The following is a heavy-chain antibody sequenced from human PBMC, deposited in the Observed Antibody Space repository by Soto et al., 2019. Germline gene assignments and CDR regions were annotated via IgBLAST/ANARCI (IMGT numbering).Heavy chain of an antibody. CDR2: INQEGTDT. CDR3: ARPYHGGNSDLGY. V-gene: IGHV3-7*04. CDR1: GFTFRIFW. D-gene: IGHD2-21*02. J-gene: IGHJ4*02. Sequence: GGSLRLSCAASGFTFRIFWMSWVRQAPGKGLEWVANINQEGTDTYYADSVKGRFTVSRDNAKNSLDLQMNSLRAEDTAVYYCARPYHGGNSDLGYWGQGTLVTVSS.